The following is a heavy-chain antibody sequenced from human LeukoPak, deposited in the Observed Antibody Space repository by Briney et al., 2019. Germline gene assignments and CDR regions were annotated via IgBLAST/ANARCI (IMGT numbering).Heavy chain of an antibody. CDR2: VNPKSGNT. D-gene: IGHD3-10*01. CDR1: GYTFNNYD. CDR3: ARARENSYGSGTYRPYYFNC. V-gene: IGHV1-8*01. J-gene: IGHJ4*02. Sequence: GASVTVPCKASGYTFNNYDVNWVRQASGQGLEWMGWVNPKSGNTGYAQSFQGRVTMTRNTSISTAYMELSSLGSEDTAVYYCARARENSYGSGTYRPYYFNCWGQGTLVTVSS.